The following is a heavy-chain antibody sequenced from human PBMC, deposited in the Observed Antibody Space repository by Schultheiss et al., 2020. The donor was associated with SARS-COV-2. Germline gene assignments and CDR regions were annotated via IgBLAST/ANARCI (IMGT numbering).Heavy chain of an antibody. V-gene: IGHV1-18*04. CDR3: AGRGQLLSFDY. D-gene: IGHD2-2*01. J-gene: IGHJ4*02. CDR1: GYTFTSYY. Sequence: ASVKVSCKASGYTFTSYYMHWVRQAPGQGLEWMGWISAYNGNTNYAQKLQGRVTMTTDTSTSTAYMELRSLRSDDTAVYYCAGRGQLLSFDYWGQGTLGTVSS. CDR2: ISAYNGNT.